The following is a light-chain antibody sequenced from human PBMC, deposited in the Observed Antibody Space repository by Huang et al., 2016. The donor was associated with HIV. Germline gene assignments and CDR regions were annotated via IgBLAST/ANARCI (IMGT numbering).Light chain of an antibody. CDR1: ESIFRD. Sequence: VMTQSPATLSVSPGERATLSCRASESIFRDLAWYQQRPCQPPRLLIYGASVRLPGIPDRFRGSGSGTEFSLTISSLQSEDFAVYYCQQYNKWPPYTYGQGTKLEIK. J-gene: IGKJ2*01. V-gene: IGKV3-15*01. CDR2: GAS. CDR3: QQYNKWPPYT.